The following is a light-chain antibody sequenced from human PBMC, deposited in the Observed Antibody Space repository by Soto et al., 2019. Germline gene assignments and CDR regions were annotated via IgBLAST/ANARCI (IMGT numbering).Light chain of an antibody. CDR2: GAS. V-gene: IGKV3-15*01. Sequence: EIVMTQSPATLSVSPGERATLSCRASQSVSSNLAWYQQKPGQAPRLRIYGASTRATGIPARFSGSGSRTEFTLTVSSLQSEDFAVYYCQQYNNWPPYTFGQGTKLEIK. CDR1: QSVSSN. CDR3: QQYNNWPPYT. J-gene: IGKJ2*01.